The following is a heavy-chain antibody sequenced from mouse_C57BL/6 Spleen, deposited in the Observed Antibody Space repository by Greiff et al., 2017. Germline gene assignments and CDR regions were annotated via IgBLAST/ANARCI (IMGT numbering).Heavy chain of an antibody. J-gene: IGHJ2*01. D-gene: IGHD4-1*01. CDR2: INYDGSST. V-gene: IGHV5-16*01. CDR3: ARRANWDLYYFDY. Sequence: EVMLVESEGGLVQPGSSMKLSCTASGFTFSDYYMAWVRQVPEKGLEWVANINYDGSSTYYLDSLKSRFIISRDNAKNILYLQMSSLKSEDTATYYCARRANWDLYYFDYWGQGTTLTVSS. CDR1: GFTFSDYY.